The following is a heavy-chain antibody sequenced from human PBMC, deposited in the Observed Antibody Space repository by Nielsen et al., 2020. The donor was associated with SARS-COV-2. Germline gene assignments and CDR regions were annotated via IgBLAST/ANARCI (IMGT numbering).Heavy chain of an antibody. CDR3: ARSLIYCGGDCYSFGFDY. D-gene: IGHD2-21*02. Sequence: RQAPGKGLEWVSYISSSSSYTNYADSVKGRFTISRDNAKNSLYLQMNSLRAEDTAVYYCARSLIYCGGDCYSFGFDYWGQGTLVTVSS. J-gene: IGHJ4*02. CDR2: ISSSSSYT. V-gene: IGHV3-11*03.